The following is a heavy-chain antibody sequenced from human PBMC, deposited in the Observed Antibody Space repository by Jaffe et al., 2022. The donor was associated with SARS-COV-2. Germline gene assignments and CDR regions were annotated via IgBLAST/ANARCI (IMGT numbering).Heavy chain of an antibody. J-gene: IGHJ6*02. CDR2: IHSTGSI. Sequence: QVQLQESGPGLVKPSQTLSLTCTVSGGSISSGGYYWSWIRQPAGKGLEWIGRIHSTGSINYNPSLKSRVTTSVDTSKNQFSLNLSSVTAADTAVYYCARGDYGMDVWGQGTTVTVSS. CDR1: GGSISSGGYY. V-gene: IGHV4-61*02. CDR3: ARGDYGMDV.